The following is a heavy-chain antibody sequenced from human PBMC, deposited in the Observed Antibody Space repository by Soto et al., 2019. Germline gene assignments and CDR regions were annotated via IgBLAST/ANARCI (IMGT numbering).Heavy chain of an antibody. CDR1: GESISSSSYY. Sequence: LSLTCIVSGESISSSSYYWGWIRQPPGKGLEWIGSIYYSGRTYYNPSFKSRVTISIDTSKNQFSLKLSSVTATDTAVYYCARQRTAVVTQAYFDHWGQGALVTVSS. D-gene: IGHD2-21*02. CDR2: IYYSGRT. V-gene: IGHV4-39*01. J-gene: IGHJ4*02. CDR3: ARQRTAVVTQAYFDH.